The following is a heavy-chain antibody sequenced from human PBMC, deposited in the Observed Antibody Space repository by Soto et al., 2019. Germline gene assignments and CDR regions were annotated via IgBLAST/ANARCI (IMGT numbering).Heavy chain of an antibody. CDR1: GYSFTSYW. Sequence: GESLKISCKGSGYSFTSYWIGWVRQMPGKGLEWMGIIYPGDSDTRYSPSFQGQVTISADKSISTAYLQWSSLMASDTAMYYCARSFWSGYYNSFYYGMDVWGQGTTVTVTS. V-gene: IGHV5-51*01. D-gene: IGHD3-3*01. J-gene: IGHJ6*02. CDR2: IYPGDSDT. CDR3: ARSFWSGYYNSFYYGMDV.